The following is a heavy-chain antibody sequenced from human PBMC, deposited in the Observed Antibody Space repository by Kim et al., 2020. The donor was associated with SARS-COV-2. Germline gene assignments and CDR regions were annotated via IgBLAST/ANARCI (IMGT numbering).Heavy chain of an antibody. CDR3: ARGIKRSVIVVVVDATLEYYFNC. Sequence: ASVKVSCKASGYTFTSYDINWVRQATGQGLEWMGWMNPNSGNTGYAQKFQGRVTMTRNTSISTAYIELSSLRSEDTAVYYCARGIKRSVIVVVVDATLEYYFNCWGQRTLVTVSS. J-gene: IGHJ4*02. CDR2: MNPNSGNT. CDR1: GYTFTSYD. V-gene: IGHV1-8*01. D-gene: IGHD2-15*01.